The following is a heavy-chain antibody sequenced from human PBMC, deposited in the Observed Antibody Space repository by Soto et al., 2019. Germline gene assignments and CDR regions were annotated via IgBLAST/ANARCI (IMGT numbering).Heavy chain of an antibody. CDR3: ARSEWELEYYFDY. CDR2: IIPIFGTA. J-gene: IGHJ4*02. CDR1: GGTFSSYA. Sequence: VASVKVSCKASGGTFSSYAISWVRQAPGQGLEWMGGIIPIFGTANYAQKFQGRVTITADESTSTAYMELSSLRSEDTAVYYCARSEWELEYYFDYWGQGTLVTVSS. V-gene: IGHV1-69*13. D-gene: IGHD1-26*01.